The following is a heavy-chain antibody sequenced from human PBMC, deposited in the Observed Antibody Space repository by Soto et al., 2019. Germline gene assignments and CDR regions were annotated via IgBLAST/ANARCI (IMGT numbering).Heavy chain of an antibody. V-gene: IGHV4-31*03. J-gene: IGHJ6*03. Sequence: PSETLSLTCTVSGVSLSSSGHWWNWVRQHPGKGLEWIGYIDYSGTTHYNPSLKNRVVMSIDPSKNQFSLNVNSVTAADTALYFCSLGMFMDVWGRGTTVTVS. CDR3: SLGMFMDV. CDR2: IDYSGTT. CDR1: GVSLSSSGHW. D-gene: IGHD7-27*01.